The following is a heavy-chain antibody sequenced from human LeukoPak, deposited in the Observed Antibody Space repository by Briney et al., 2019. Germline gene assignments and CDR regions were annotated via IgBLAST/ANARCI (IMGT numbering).Heavy chain of an antibody. D-gene: IGHD3-3*02. CDR2: ISSSSSYI. J-gene: IGHJ4*02. CDR3: ARSRSIPLDY. V-gene: IGHV3-21*01. CDR1: GFTFSSYS. Sequence: GGSLRLSCAATGFTFSSYSMNWVRQAPGKGLEWVSSISSSSSYIYYADSVRGRFTISRDNAKNSLYLQMNSLRAEDTAVYYCARSRSIPLDYWGQGTLVTVSS.